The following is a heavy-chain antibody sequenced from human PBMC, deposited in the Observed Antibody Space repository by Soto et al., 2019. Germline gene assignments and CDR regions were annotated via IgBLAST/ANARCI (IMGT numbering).Heavy chain of an antibody. V-gene: IGHV4-31*03. Sequence: SETLCVTCTVSEGSIISGGYYWSWIRQHPGKGLEWIGYIYYSGSTYYNPSLKSRVTISVDTSKNQFSLKLSSVTAADTAVYYCARMSGITMVRGVITFDYWGQGTLVTVSS. J-gene: IGHJ4*02. CDR2: IYYSGST. CDR3: ARMSGITMVRGVITFDY. CDR1: EGSIISGGYY. D-gene: IGHD3-10*01.